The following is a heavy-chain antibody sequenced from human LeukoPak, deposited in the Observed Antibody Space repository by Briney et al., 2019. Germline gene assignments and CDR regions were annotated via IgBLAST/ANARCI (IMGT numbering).Heavy chain of an antibody. J-gene: IGHJ4*02. CDR2: ISAYNGNT. Sequence: ASVKVSCKASGYTFTNYGISWVRQAPGQGLEWMGRISAYNGNTNYAQKLQGRITMTTDTSTSTAYMELRSLRSDDTAVYYCARASGFCSSIRCYAGGDWGQGTLVTVSS. V-gene: IGHV1-18*01. CDR1: GYTFTNYG. CDR3: ARASGFCSSIRCYAGGD. D-gene: IGHD2-2*01.